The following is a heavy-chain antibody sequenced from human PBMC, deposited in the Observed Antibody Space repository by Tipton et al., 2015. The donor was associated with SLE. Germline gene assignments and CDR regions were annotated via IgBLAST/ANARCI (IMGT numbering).Heavy chain of an antibody. CDR3: ARWAVTTFDY. J-gene: IGHJ4*02. Sequence: TLSLTCTVSGGSLSSGSYYWSWIRQPAGKGLEWIGHIYTSGSTNYNPPLKSRVTISVDTSKNQFSLKLSSVTAADTAVYYCARWAVTTFDYWGQGTLVTVSS. CDR2: IYTSGST. V-gene: IGHV4-61*09. CDR1: GGSLSSGSYY. D-gene: IGHD4-17*01.